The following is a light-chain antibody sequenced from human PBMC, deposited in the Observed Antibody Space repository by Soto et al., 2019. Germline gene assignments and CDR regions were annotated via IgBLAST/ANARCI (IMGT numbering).Light chain of an antibody. V-gene: IGKV3-20*01. CDR1: QSLRSN. Sequence: EVVLTQSPATLSVSPGERRTLSCRASQSLRSNLAWFQQKRGQAPRILIYGASSRDTGIPDRFSGSGSGTDFTLTISSLEPEDFAVYYCQQYGSYPITFGQGTRLEIK. J-gene: IGKJ5*01. CDR2: GAS. CDR3: QQYGSYPIT.